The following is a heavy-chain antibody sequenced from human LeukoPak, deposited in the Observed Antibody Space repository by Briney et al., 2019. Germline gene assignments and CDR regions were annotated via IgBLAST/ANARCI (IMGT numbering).Heavy chain of an antibody. CDR2: IYHSGST. CDR3: ARPFSGSYPPRAFDI. CDR1: GGSISSYY. J-gene: IGHJ3*02. V-gene: IGHV4-59*04. Sequence: SETLSLTCTVSGGSISSYYWSWIRQPPGKGLEWIGYIYHSGSTYYNPSLKSRVTISVDRSKNQFSLKLSSVTAADTAVYYCARPFSGSYPPRAFDIWGQGTMVTVSS. D-gene: IGHD3-10*01.